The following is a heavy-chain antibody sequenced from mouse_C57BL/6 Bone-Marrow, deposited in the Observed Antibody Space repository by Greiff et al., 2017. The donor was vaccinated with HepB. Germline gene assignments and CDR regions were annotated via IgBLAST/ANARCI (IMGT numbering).Heavy chain of an antibody. D-gene: IGHD1-1*01. CDR3: ARWEPYGSSPYWYFDV. CDR1: GFTFSDYG. V-gene: IGHV5-17*01. CDR2: ISSGSSTI. Sequence: EVKLVESGGGLVKPGGSLKLSCAASGFTFSDYGMHWVRQAPEKGLEWVAYISSGSSTIYYADTVKGRFTISRDNAKNTLFLQMTSLRSEDTDMYYCARWEPYGSSPYWYFDVWGTGTTVTVSS. J-gene: IGHJ1*03.